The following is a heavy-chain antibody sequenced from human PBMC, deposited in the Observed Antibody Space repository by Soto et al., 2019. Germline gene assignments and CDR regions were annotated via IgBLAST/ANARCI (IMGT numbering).Heavy chain of an antibody. CDR1: GYTFTSYY. J-gene: IGHJ4*02. CDR3: ARASSSWYLSTVYFDY. V-gene: IGHV1-46*01. CDR2: INPSGGST. Sequence: ASMKVSCKASGYTFTSYYMHWVRQAPGQGLEWMGIINPSGGSTSYAQKFQGRVTMTRDTSTSTVYMELSSLRSEDTAVYYCARASSSWYLSTVYFDYWGQGTLVTVSS. D-gene: IGHD6-13*01.